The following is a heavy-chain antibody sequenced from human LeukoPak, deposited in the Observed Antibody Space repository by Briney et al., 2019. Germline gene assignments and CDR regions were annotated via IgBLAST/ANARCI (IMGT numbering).Heavy chain of an antibody. CDR2: IGSSGSYI. CDR3: PRVYSSDWPLDF. Sequence: GGSLRLSCAASGFTFRTYSMNWVRQAPGKGLEWVSSIGSSGSYIYYADSLKGRFTISRDHAKNSLYLQMNSLRAEDTAVYYCPRVYSSDWPLDFWGQGTLVTVSS. J-gene: IGHJ4*02. V-gene: IGHV3-21*01. CDR1: GFTFRTYS. D-gene: IGHD6-19*01.